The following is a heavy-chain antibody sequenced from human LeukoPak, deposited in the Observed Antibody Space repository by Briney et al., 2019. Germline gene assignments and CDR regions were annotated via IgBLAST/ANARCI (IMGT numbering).Heavy chain of an antibody. CDR1: GFTFSDYW. Sequence: GGSLRLSCSASGFTFSDYWMMWVRQAPGKGLEWVAGLGRSGEYKYYADSVKGRFTISRDNSKNTLYLQMNSLRAEDTAVYYCAKDQYDSSGYYYPHYYYYGMDVWGQGTTVTVSS. V-gene: IGHV3-23*01. D-gene: IGHD3-22*01. J-gene: IGHJ6*02. CDR2: LGRSGEYK. CDR3: AKDQYDSSGYYYPHYYYYGMDV.